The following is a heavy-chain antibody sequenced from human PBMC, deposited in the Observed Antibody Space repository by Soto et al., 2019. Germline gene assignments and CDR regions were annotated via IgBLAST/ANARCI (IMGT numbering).Heavy chain of an antibody. Sequence: SETLSLTCTVSGGSISSSSYYWGWIRQPPGKGLEWIGSIYYSGSTYYNPSLKSRVTISVDTSKNQFSLKLSSVTAADTAVYFCARRKYLDYWGQGTLVTVSS. CDR3: ARRKYLDY. D-gene: IGHD6-6*01. V-gene: IGHV4-39*01. CDR1: GGSISSSSYY. CDR2: IYYSGST. J-gene: IGHJ4*02.